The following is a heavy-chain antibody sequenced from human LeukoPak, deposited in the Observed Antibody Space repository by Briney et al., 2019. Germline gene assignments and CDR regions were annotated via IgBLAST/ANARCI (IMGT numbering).Heavy chain of an antibody. CDR2: IHPSNSET. V-gene: IGHV5-51*01. Sequence: EALKISCKGSGYSFTNYWIGWVRQMPGKGLEWMGIIHPSNSETRYSPSFQGQVTISADKSISTAYLQWSSLKASDTAMYYCVSRSGPAAFDIWAQGTMVTVSS. J-gene: IGHJ3*02. CDR3: VSRSGPAAFDI. CDR1: GYSFTNYW. D-gene: IGHD2-15*01.